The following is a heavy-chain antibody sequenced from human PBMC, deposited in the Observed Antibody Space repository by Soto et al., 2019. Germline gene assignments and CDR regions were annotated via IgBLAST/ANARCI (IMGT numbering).Heavy chain of an antibody. CDR3: AARPYYYYGLDV. CDR1: GGSVSTGMKY. J-gene: IGHJ6*02. V-gene: IGHV4-61*01. CDR2: MYKTGET. D-gene: IGHD3-10*01. Sequence: SETLSLTCTVSGGSVSTGMKYWGWVRQPPGKALEFIGYMYKTGETLLNSSLKSRVTLSMETSKNQFSLKMTSVTAADTGLYYCAARPYYYYGLDVWGQGTTVTVSS.